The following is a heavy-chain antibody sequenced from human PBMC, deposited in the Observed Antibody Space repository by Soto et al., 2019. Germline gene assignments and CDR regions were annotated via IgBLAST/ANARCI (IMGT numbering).Heavy chain of an antibody. CDR2: TYYGASS. CDR1: GYSISSGYY. D-gene: IGHD6-13*01. CDR3: VRVAGSASWYETDS. J-gene: IGHJ4*02. Sequence: SETLSLTCAVSGYSISSGYYWGWIRQPPGKGLEWLGTTYYGASSYYNPSLRSRITILLDASTNQLSLKLSSVTAADTAVYFCVRVAGSASWYETDSWGQGILVTVSS. V-gene: IGHV4-38-2*01.